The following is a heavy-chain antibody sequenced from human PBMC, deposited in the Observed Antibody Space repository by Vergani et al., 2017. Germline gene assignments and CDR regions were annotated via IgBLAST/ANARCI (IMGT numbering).Heavy chain of an antibody. J-gene: IGHJ4*02. CDR3: ARGEYYDSSGYYRFYFDY. V-gene: IGHV3-66*01. Sequence: EVQLVESGGGLVQPGGSLRLSCAASGFTVTSNYMSWVRQAPGKGLEWVSVIYGGGKTYYTESVKGRFTISRDASKNTLCLQMTSLRTEDTAMYHCARGEYYDSSGYYRFYFDYWGQGALVSVSS. CDR1: GFTVTSNY. D-gene: IGHD3-22*01. CDR2: IYGGGKT.